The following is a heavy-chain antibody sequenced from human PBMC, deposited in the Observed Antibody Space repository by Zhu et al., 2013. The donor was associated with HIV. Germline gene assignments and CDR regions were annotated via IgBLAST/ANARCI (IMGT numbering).Heavy chain of an antibody. CDR1: GGTFSWNP. CDR2: FIPISGTA. CDR3: ARVDIYGLDLNLHAMDV. Sequence: QVQLVQSGAEVKMPGSSVKVSCKASGGTFSWNPISWVRQAPGQGLDWMGEFIPISGTAKFAQKFQGRVTITADESTSTVYMEVNSLRSEDTAVYYCARVDIYGLDLNLHAMDVWGQGTTVTVSS. D-gene: IGHD3-10*01. J-gene: IGHJ6*02. V-gene: IGHV1-69*01.